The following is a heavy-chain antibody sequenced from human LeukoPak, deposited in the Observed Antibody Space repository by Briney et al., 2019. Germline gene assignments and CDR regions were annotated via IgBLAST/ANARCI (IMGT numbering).Heavy chain of an antibody. J-gene: IGHJ4*02. CDR3: ARDGDTTMALDF. V-gene: IGHV3-7*01. Sequence: GGSLRLSCAASGFTFSSYWIRWVRQAPGKGLEWVANIKQDGSEKYYVDSVKGRFTISRDNAKNSLYLQMNSLRAEDTAVYYCARDGDTTMALDFWGQRTLVTVSS. D-gene: IGHD5-18*01. CDR1: GFTFSSYW. CDR2: IKQDGSEK.